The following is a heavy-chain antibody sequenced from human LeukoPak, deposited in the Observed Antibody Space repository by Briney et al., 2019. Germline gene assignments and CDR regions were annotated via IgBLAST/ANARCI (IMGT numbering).Heavy chain of an antibody. D-gene: IGHD2-15*01. CDR1: GGSNSSSTSY. CDR2: IYYSENT. J-gene: IGHJ5*02. CDR3: ASPSLGYCSGGSCLNWFDP. Sequence: PSETLSLTCTVSGGSNSSSTSYWGWSRQPPGKGLEWIGTIYYSENTDYNPSLKSRVTISVDTSTNQFSLKLRFVTATDTAVYYCASPSLGYCSGGSCLNWFDPWGQGTLVTVSS. V-gene: IGHV4-39*01.